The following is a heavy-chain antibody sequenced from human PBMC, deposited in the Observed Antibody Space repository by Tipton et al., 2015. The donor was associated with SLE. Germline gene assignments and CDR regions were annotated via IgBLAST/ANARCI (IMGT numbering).Heavy chain of an antibody. CDR1: GGSFSTYY. Sequence: LRLSCAVYGGSFSTYYWSWIRQPPGKGLEWIGEINHSGSTNYNPPLKSRVTISVDASKNQFSLKLNSVTAADTAVYFCARSGSYQSLYGMDVWGQGTTITVSS. CDR2: INHSGST. J-gene: IGHJ6*02. CDR3: ARSGSYQSLYGMDV. V-gene: IGHV4-34*01. D-gene: IGHD1-26*01.